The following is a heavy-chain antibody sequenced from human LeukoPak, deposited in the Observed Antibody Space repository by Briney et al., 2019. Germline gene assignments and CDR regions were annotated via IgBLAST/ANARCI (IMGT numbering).Heavy chain of an antibody. CDR2: SNPSGDST. J-gene: IGHJ4*02. CDR3: ARTHGSGSYYNRYYFDY. V-gene: IGHV1-46*01. D-gene: IGHD3-10*01. CDR1: GYAFTNYY. Sequence: GASVKVSCKASGYAFTNYYIHWVRQAPGHGLEWMGISNPSGDSTNYAQKFQGRVTITADKSTSTAYMELSSLRSEDTAVYYCARTHGSGSYYNRYYFDYWGQGTLVTVSS.